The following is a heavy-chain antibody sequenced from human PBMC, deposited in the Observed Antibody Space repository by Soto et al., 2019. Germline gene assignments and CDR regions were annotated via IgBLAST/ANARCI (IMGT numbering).Heavy chain of an antibody. D-gene: IGHD6-25*01. CDR1: GGSLSGYY. V-gene: IGHV4-34*01. J-gene: IGHJ4*02. Sequence: QVQLQQWGAGLLKPSETLYLNCAVTGGSLSGYYWSWIRQPPGKGLEWIGEVKDGGHTNYSPSLRGRVTISSDTSNNQFSLRLNSVTAADTGVYYCARGQEGVAATHWDQGSLVTVSS. CDR2: VKDGGHT. CDR3: ARGQEGVAATH.